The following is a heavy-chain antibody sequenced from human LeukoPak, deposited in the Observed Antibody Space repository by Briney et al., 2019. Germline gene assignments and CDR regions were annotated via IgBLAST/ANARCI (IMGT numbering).Heavy chain of an antibody. V-gene: IGHV4-30-4*01. CDR3: ARHRFVIVRGEGWFDP. D-gene: IGHD3-10*01. CDR2: IYYSGST. J-gene: IGHJ5*02. CDR1: GGSISSGDYY. Sequence: PSETLSLTCTVSGGSISSGDYYWSWLRQPPGKGLEWIGYIYYSGSTYYNPSLKSRVTISVDTSKNQFSLKLSSVTAADTAVYYCARHRFVIVRGEGWFDPWGQGTLVTVSS.